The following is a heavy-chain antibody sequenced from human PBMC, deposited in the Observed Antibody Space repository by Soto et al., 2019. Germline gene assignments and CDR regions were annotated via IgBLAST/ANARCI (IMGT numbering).Heavy chain of an antibody. Sequence: PGEPLKISCKGSGYSFTSYWISWVRQMPGKGLEWMGRIDPSDSYTNYSPSFQGHVTISADKSISTAYLQWSSLKASDTAMYYCARPWDSSGSYYYYGMDVWGQGTTVTSP. D-gene: IGHD3-22*01. V-gene: IGHV5-10-1*01. J-gene: IGHJ6*02. CDR1: GYSFTSYW. CDR2: IDPSDSYT. CDR3: ARPWDSSGSYYYYGMDV.